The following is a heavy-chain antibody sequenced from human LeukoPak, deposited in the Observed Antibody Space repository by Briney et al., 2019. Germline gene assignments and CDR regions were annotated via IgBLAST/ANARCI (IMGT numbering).Heavy chain of an antibody. J-gene: IGHJ4*02. Sequence: PSETLSLTCTVSGGSISSGGYYWSWIRQHPGKGLEWIGYIYYSGSTYYNPSLKSRVTISVDTSKNQFSLKLSSVTAADTAVYYCARCSFSGYSGSWYGGDSKYYFDYWGQGTLVTVSS. CDR2: IYYSGST. CDR1: GGSISSGGYY. V-gene: IGHV4-31*03. CDR3: ARCSFSGYSGSWYGGDSKYYFDY. D-gene: IGHD6-13*01.